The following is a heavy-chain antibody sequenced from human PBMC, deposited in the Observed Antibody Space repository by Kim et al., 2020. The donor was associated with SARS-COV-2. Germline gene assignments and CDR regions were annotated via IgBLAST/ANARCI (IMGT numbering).Heavy chain of an antibody. CDR3: ARDHYGSGSYYHFDY. V-gene: IGHV1-18*01. J-gene: IGHJ4*02. D-gene: IGHD3-10*01. CDR1: GYTFTSYG. Sequence: ASVKVSCKASGYTFTSYGISWVRQAPGQGLEWMGWISAYNGNTNYAQKLQGRVTMTTDTSTSTAYMELRSLRSDDTAVYYCARDHYGSGSYYHFDYWGQGTLVTVSS. CDR2: ISAYNGNT.